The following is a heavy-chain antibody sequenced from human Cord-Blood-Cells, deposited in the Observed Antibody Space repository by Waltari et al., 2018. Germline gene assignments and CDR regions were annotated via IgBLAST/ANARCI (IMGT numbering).Heavy chain of an antibody. CDR2: ISSSSSYI. Sequence: EVQLVESGGGLVKPGGSLRLSCAASGFTFSSYSMNWVRQAPGNGLEWVSSISSSSSYIYYADSVKGRFTISRDNAKNSLYLQMNSLRAEDTAVYYCARRYGDYFFDYWGQGTLVTVSS. D-gene: IGHD4-17*01. CDR1: GFTFSSYS. V-gene: IGHV3-21*01. CDR3: ARRYGDYFFDY. J-gene: IGHJ4*02.